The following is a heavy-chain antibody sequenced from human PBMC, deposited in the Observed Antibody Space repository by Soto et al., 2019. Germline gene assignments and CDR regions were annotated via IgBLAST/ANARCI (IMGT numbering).Heavy chain of an antibody. CDR3: ARFYYDSSGYLPSPYYYYYGMDV. CDR1: GFTFSSYW. CDR2: IKQDGSEK. Sequence: EVQLVESGGGLVQPGGSLRLSCAASGFTFSSYWMSWVRQAPGKGLEWVANIKQDGSEKYYVDSVKGRFTISRDNAKNSLDLHMNSRRAEDTAVYYCARFYYDSSGYLPSPYYYYYGMDVWGQGTTVTVSS. D-gene: IGHD3-22*01. V-gene: IGHV3-7*04. J-gene: IGHJ6*02.